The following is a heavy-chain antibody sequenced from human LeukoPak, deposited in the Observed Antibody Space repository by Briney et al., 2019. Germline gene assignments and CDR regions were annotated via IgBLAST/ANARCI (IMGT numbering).Heavy chain of an antibody. CDR2: INGDSSTI. J-gene: IGHJ4*02. V-gene: IGHV3-48*01. Sequence: PGGSLRLSCAASGFTFSNYRMTWVRQAPGKGLEWVSYINGDSSTIYYADSLRGRFTISRDNAKNSLYLQMNSLRAEDTAVYYCASYYYDGSGYYYFDYWGQGTLVTVSS. D-gene: IGHD3-22*01. CDR3: ASYYYDGSGYYYFDY. CDR1: GFTFSNYR.